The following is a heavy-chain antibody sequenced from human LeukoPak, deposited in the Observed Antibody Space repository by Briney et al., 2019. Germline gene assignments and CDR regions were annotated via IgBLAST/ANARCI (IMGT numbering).Heavy chain of an antibody. V-gene: IGHV1-69*06. J-gene: IGHJ4*02. CDR2: IIPIFGTA. D-gene: IGHD5-18*01. CDR1: GGTFSSYA. CDR3: ASLPGPDTAMVTGPIDY. Sequence: GASVKVSCKASGGTFSSYAISWVRQAPGQGLEWMGGIIPIFGTANYAQKFQGRVTITADKSTSTAYMELSSLRSEDTAVHYCASLPGPDTAMVTGPIDYWGQGTLVTVSS.